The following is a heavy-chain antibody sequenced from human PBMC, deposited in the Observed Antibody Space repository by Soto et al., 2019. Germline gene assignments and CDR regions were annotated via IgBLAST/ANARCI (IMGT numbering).Heavy chain of an antibody. D-gene: IGHD3-22*01. Sequence: LSLTCAVYGGSFSGYHWIWIRQPPGKGLEWIGEINHSGSTNYNPSLKSRVTISVDTSKNQFSLKLSSVTAADTAVYYCARARDIMIVVEPYDYWGQGTLVTVSS. CDR1: GGSFSGYH. V-gene: IGHV4-34*01. CDR2: INHSGST. J-gene: IGHJ4*02. CDR3: ARARDIMIVVEPYDY.